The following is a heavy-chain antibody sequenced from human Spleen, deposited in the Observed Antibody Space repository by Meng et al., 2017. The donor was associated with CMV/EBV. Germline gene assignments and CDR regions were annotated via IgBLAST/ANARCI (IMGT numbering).Heavy chain of an antibody. D-gene: IGHD1-14*01. Sequence: GESLKISCAASGFTFSSYAMSWVGQAPGKGLEWVSAISGSGGSTYYADSVKGRFTISRDNAKNSLYLQMNSLRAEDTAVYYCAKEGGTDGAILNWGQGTLVTVSS. V-gene: IGHV3-23*01. CDR2: ISGSGGST. CDR1: GFTFSSYA. CDR3: AKEGGTDGAILN. J-gene: IGHJ4*02.